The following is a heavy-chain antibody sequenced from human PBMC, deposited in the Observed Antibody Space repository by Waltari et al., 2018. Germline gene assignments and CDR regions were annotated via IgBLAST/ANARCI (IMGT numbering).Heavy chain of an antibody. Sequence: LVQSGAEARKPGSSVTLSCKASGDTPNIYGVTWLRQAPGQGLEWLGGIIPVMEVADHSPKFQDRITIDAHKSTNTVNLELRSLTFEDTAVYYCARDPGQYGILAGFFTEWGPGTLVTVS. CDR3: ARDPGQYGILAGFFTE. J-gene: IGHJ4*02. D-gene: IGHD3-3*01. V-gene: IGHV1-69*17. CDR1: GDTPNIYG. CDR2: IIPVMEVA.